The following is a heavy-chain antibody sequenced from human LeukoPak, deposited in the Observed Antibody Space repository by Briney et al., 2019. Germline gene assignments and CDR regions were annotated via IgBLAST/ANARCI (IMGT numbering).Heavy chain of an antibody. CDR2: IKQDGSEK. D-gene: IGHD3-10*02. Sequence: QTGGSLRLSCAASGFTFSSYWMSWVRQAPGKGLEWVANIKQDGSEKYYVDSVKGRFTISRDNAKNSLYLQMNSLIAEDTAVYYCAELGITMIGGVWGKGTTVTISS. CDR1: GFTFSSYW. J-gene: IGHJ6*04. V-gene: IGHV3-7*01. CDR3: AELGITMIGGV.